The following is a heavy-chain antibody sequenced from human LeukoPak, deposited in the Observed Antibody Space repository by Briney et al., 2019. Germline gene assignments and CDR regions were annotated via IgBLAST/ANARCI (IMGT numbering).Heavy chain of an antibody. D-gene: IGHD6-13*01. Sequence: GGSLRLSCAASGFTLRSYDMSWVRQAPGKGLEWVAATSGSGVNSYYADSVRGRFTISRDNSQNTLYLQMDSLRAEDTALYYCAKLVPSPTREDFDFWGQGTLVTVSS. CDR1: GFTLRSYD. V-gene: IGHV3-23*01. CDR3: AKLVPSPTREDFDF. CDR2: TSGSGVNS. J-gene: IGHJ4*02.